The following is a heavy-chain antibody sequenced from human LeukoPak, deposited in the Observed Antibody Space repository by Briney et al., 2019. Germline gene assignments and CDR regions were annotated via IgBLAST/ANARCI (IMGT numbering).Heavy chain of an antibody. CDR1: GGSISSYY. V-gene: IGHV4-59*01. CDR2: IYYSGST. CDR3: ARDMGDGYNRDDAFDI. J-gene: IGHJ3*02. D-gene: IGHD5-24*01. Sequence: SETLSLTCTVSGGSISSYYWSWIRQPPGQGLEWIGYIYYSGSTNYNPSLKSRVTISVDTSKNQFSLKLSSVTAADTAVYYCARDMGDGYNRDDAFDIWGQGTMVTVSS.